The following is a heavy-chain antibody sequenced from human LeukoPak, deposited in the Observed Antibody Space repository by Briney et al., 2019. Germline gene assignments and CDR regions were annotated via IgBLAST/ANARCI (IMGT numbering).Heavy chain of an antibody. Sequence: GGSLRLSCAASGFTFSSYEMNWVRQAPGKGLQWVSYISSGSTIYDADSVKGRFTISRDNAKNSLYLQMNSLRAEDTAVYYCARESIAVAGAPFDYWGQGTLVTVSS. CDR2: ISSGSTI. D-gene: IGHD6-19*01. CDR1: GFTFSSYE. CDR3: ARESIAVAGAPFDY. J-gene: IGHJ4*02. V-gene: IGHV3-48*03.